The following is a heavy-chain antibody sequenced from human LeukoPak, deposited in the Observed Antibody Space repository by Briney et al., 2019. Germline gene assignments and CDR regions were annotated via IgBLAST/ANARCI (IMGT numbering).Heavy chain of an antibody. V-gene: IGHV3-30*02. CDR2: IRYDGSNK. D-gene: IGHD6-19*01. CDR1: GFTFSSYG. J-gene: IGHJ4*02. CDR3: AKDRASYSSGWPAFDY. Sequence: GESLRLSCAASGFTFSSYGMHWVRQAPGKGLEWVTFIRYDGSNKYYADSVKGRFTISRDNSKNTLYLQMNSLRAEDTAVYYCAKDRASYSSGWPAFDYWGQGTLVTVSS.